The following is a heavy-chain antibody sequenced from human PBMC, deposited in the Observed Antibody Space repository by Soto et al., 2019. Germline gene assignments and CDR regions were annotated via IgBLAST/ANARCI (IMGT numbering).Heavy chain of an antibody. D-gene: IGHD6-13*01. V-gene: IGHV3-74*01. J-gene: IGHJ3*02. CDR3: ARQYSSSWYNAFDI. CDR1: AFTFSNYW. Sequence: GGSLRLSCAASAFTFSNYWMHWVRQAPGKGLVWVSRINSDGSSTSYADSVKGRFTISRDNAKNTLYLQMSSLRAEDTAVYYCARQYSSSWYNAFDIWGQGTMVTVS. CDR2: INSDGSST.